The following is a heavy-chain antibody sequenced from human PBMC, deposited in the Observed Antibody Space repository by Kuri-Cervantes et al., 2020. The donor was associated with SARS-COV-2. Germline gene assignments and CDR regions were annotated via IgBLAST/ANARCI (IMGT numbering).Heavy chain of an antibody. J-gene: IGHJ5*02. CDR1: GGTFSSYA. D-gene: IGHD4-11*01. Sequence: ASVKVSCKASGGTFSSYAISWVRQAPGQGLEWVGWISANTGKTDYAPKFQGRVTMTRDTSARTAYMDLRSLRSDDTAVYYCARDARSDSNYSWFDPWGQGTLVTVSS. CDR3: ARDARSDSNYSWFDP. CDR2: ISANTGKT. V-gene: IGHV1-18*01.